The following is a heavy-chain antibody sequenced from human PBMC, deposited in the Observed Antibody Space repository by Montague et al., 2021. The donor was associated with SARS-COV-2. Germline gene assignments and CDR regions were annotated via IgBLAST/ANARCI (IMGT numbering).Heavy chain of an antibody. CDR1: GFTVSSNY. CDR2: IYSDVST. Sequence: SLRLSCAASGFTVSSNYMSWVRQAPGKGLEWVSVIYSDVSTYYADSVKGRFTISRDNSKNTLYLQMNSLRDEDTAVYHCARVGRGSTYYYDSSGENAHWGQGTLVTVSS. J-gene: IGHJ4*02. D-gene: IGHD3-22*01. CDR3: ARVGRGSTYYYDSSGENAH. V-gene: IGHV3-66*01.